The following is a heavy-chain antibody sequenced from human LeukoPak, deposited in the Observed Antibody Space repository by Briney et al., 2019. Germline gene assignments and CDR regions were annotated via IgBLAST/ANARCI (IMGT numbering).Heavy chain of an antibody. V-gene: IGHV3-7*01. CDR1: GFTFSSYW. CDR2: IKQDGSEK. J-gene: IGHJ6*03. CDR3: AREGVGDYYYCIDV. D-gene: IGHD3-10*01. Sequence: GGSLRLSCAASGFTFSSYWMSWVRQAPGKGLEWVANIKQDGSEKYYVDSVKGRFTISRDNAKKSLYLQMNSLRAEDTAVYYCAREGVGDYYYCIDVWGKGTTVTVSS.